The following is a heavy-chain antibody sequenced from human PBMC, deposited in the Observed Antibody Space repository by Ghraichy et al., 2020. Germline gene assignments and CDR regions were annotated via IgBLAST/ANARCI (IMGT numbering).Heavy chain of an antibody. D-gene: IGHD1-26*01. CDR1: GGSISSYY. CDR3: ARGANYYYYYMDV. CDR2: IYYSGST. V-gene: IGHV4-59*01. Sequence: SQTLSLTCTVSGGSISSYYWSWIRQPPGKGLEWIGYIYYSGSTNYNPSLKSRVTISVDTSKNQFSLKLSSVTAADTAVYYCARGANYYYYYMDVWGKGTTVTVSS. J-gene: IGHJ6*03.